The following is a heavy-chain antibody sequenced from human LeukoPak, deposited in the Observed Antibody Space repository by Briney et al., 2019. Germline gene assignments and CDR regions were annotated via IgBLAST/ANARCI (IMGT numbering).Heavy chain of an antibody. CDR2: IYHSGSTT. Sequence: SETLSLTCTVSGGSVSSGSYYWSWIRQPPGKGLEWIAEIYHSGSTTNYNPSLKSRVTISVDKSKIHFSLKLTSVTAADTAVYYCARVPLTAGAGSTFDFWGQGTLVTVSS. CDR1: GGSVSSGSYY. CDR3: ARVPLTAGAGSTFDF. D-gene: IGHD6-19*01. J-gene: IGHJ4*02. V-gene: IGHV4-61*03.